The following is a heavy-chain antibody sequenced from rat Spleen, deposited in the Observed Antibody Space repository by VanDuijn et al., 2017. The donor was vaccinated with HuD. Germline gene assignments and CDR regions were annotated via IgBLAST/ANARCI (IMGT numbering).Heavy chain of an antibody. Sequence: EVQLVESGGGLVQPGRSLKLSCVASGFTFSNYYMAWVRQAPTKGLEWVASITNTGGSTYYPDSVKGRFTISRDNAKSTLYLQMNSLRSEDTATYYCATGSWYFDFWGPGTMVTVSS. V-gene: IGHV5-25*01. D-gene: IGHD5-1*01. CDR1: GFTFSNYY. CDR3: ATGSWYFDF. J-gene: IGHJ1*01. CDR2: ITNTGGST.